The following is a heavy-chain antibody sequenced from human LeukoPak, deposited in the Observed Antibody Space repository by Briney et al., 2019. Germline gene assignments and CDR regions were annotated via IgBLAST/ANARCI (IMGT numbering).Heavy chain of an antibody. J-gene: IGHJ5*02. Sequence: GSLRLSCAASGFTLSSYWMSWVRQAPGKGLEWVSAISGSGGSTYYADSVKGRFTISRDNSKNTLYLQMNSLRAEDTAVYYCAKAGITMVRGVISNWFGPWGQGTLVPVSS. D-gene: IGHD3-10*01. CDR1: GFTLSSYW. CDR2: ISGSGGST. CDR3: AKAGITMVRGVISNWFGP. V-gene: IGHV3-23*01.